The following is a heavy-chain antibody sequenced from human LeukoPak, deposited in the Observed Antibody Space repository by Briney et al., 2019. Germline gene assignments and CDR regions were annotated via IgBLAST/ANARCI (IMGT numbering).Heavy chain of an antibody. V-gene: IGHV3-49*03. J-gene: IGHJ6*03. CDR3: TSDAPYYDFWSGYYRGDYYYYYMDV. CDR2: IRSKAYGGTT. Sequence: GGSLRLSCTASGFTFGDYAMSWFRQAPGKGLEWVGFIRSKAYGGTTEYAASVKGRFTISRDDSKSIAYLQMNSLKTEDTAVYYCTSDAPYYDFWSGYYRGDYYYYYMDVWGKGTTVTVSS. D-gene: IGHD3-3*01. CDR1: GFTFGDYA.